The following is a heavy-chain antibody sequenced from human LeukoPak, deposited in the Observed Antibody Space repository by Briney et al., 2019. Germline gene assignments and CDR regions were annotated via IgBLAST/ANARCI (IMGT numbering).Heavy chain of an antibody. V-gene: IGHV3-9*01. Sequence: GGSLRLSCAASGFPFDDFAMHWVRQAPGKGLEWVSGISWNTGTTGYAKSVKGRFTISSDSARNSLYLQMDSLRVEDTALYYCAKSVRKYYPVLGLDFWGQGTLVTVSS. CDR1: GFPFDDFA. J-gene: IGHJ4*02. D-gene: IGHD1-26*01. CDR2: ISWNTGTT. CDR3: AKSVRKYYPVLGLDF.